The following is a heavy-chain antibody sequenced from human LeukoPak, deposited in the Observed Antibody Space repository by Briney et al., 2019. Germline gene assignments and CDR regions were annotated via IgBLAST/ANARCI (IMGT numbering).Heavy chain of an antibody. CDR2: ISYDGSFK. J-gene: IGHJ4*02. CDR3: VRGYCSSTSCSFDY. Sequence: GGSLRLSCAASGFTFSSYAMHWVRQAPGKGLEWVAVISYDGSFKYYADSVRGRFTISRDNSKNTLYLQMNSLRTEDTAVYYCVRGYCSSTSCSFDYWGQGTLVTVSS. D-gene: IGHD2-2*01. CDR1: GFTFSSYA. V-gene: IGHV3-30*04.